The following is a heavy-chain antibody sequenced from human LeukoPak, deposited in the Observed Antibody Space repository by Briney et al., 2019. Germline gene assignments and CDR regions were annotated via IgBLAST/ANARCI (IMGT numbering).Heavy chain of an antibody. CDR3: ASSGMSYYYGMDV. CDR1: GFTVSSNY. V-gene: IGHV3-66*01. CDR2: IYSGGST. Sequence: GGSLRLSCAASGFTVSSNYMSWVRQAPGKGLEWVSVIYSGGSTYYADSVKGRFTISRDNSKNTLYLQMNSLRAEDTAVYYCASSGMSYYYGMDVWGQGTTVTVSS. J-gene: IGHJ6*02.